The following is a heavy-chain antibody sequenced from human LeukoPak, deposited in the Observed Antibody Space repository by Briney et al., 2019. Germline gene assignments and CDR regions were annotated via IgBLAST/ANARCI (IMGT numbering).Heavy chain of an antibody. CDR3: AKTGCSSRLIDY. CDR1: GFTFSSYA. V-gene: IGHV3-23*01. Sequence: PGGSPRLSCAASGFTFSSYAMSWVRQAPGKGLEWVSAISGSGGSTYYADSVKGRFTISRDNSKNTLYLQMNSLRAEDTAVYYCAKTGCSSRLIDYWGQGTLVTVSS. J-gene: IGHJ4*02. CDR2: ISGSGGST. D-gene: IGHD6-13*01.